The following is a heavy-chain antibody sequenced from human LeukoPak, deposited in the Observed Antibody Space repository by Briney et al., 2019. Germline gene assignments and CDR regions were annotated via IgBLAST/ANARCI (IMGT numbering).Heavy chain of an antibody. CDR2: MNPNSGNT. Sequence: APVKVSCKASGYTFTSYDINWVRQATGQGLEWMGWMNPNSGNTGYAQKFQGRVTMTRNTSISTAYMELSSLRSEDTAVYYCARGKKDYDYVWGSYRRHNWFDPWGQGTLVTVSS. CDR1: GYTFTSYD. V-gene: IGHV1-8*01. J-gene: IGHJ5*02. D-gene: IGHD3-16*02. CDR3: ARGKKDYDYVWGSYRRHNWFDP.